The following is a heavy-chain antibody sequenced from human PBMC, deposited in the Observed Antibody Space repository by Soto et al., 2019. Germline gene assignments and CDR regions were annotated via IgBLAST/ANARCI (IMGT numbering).Heavy chain of an antibody. Sequence: GGSLRLSCAASGFTFSSYAMSWVRQAPGKGLEWVSAISGSGGNTYYADSVKGRFTISRDNSKNTLYLQMNSLRAEDTAVYYCAKLCGSYPDYYYYGMDVWGQGTTVTVSS. V-gene: IGHV3-23*01. CDR3: AKLCGSYPDYYYYGMDV. D-gene: IGHD1-26*01. CDR2: ISGSGGNT. CDR1: GFTFSSYA. J-gene: IGHJ6*02.